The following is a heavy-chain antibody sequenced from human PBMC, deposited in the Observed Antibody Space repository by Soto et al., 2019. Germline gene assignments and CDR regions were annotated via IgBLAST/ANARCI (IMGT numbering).Heavy chain of an antibody. V-gene: IGHV5-51*01. Sequence: GESLKISCKVSGYSFTSYWIGCVRQMPGKGLEWMGIIYPGDSDTRYGPSFQGQVTISADKSISPAYLQWSSLKASDRAMYYCARAECELTTAIDSWGQGTLVNVSS. D-gene: IGHD1-26*01. CDR3: ARAECELTTAIDS. CDR2: IYPGDSDT. J-gene: IGHJ4*02. CDR1: GYSFTSYW.